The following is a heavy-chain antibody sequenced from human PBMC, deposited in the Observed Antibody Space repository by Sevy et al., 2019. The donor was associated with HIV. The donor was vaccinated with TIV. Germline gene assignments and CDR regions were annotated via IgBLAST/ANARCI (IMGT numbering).Heavy chain of an antibody. V-gene: IGHV4-59*08. CDR3: AGENAWGRGYS. Sequence: SETLSLTCTVSGGTITSLYWNWIRQPPGKGLEWVANIYYNGHTTYNPSLKKRVTLSLNTSKNQFSLRLSSVTAADTAMYYCAGENAWGRGYSWGQGTLVTVSS. CDR1: GGTITSLY. CDR2: IYYNGHT. J-gene: IGHJ4*02. D-gene: IGHD1-26*01.